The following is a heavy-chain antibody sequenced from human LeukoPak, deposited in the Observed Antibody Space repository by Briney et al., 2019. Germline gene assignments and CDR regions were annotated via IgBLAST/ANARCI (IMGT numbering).Heavy chain of an antibody. D-gene: IGHD4-17*01. Sequence: SQTLSLTCTVSGGSISSGAYYWSWIRQRPGEGLEWIGYIFSSGNTKYKPSLESRVLISVDASKNQFSLKLSSVTAADTAVYYCTRGSRAGDSPLGFDPWGQGTLVTVSS. V-gene: IGHV4-31*03. J-gene: IGHJ5*02. CDR3: TRGSRAGDSPLGFDP. CDR1: GGSISSGAYY. CDR2: IFSSGNT.